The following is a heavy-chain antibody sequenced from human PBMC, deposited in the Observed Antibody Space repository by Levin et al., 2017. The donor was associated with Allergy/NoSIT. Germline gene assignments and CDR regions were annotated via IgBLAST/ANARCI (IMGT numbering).Heavy chain of an antibody. J-gene: IGHJ6*02. CDR3: AKVLLPNYYYGMDV. Sequence: GESLKISCAASGFTFSSYGMHWVRQAPGKGLEWVAVISYDGSNKYYADSVKGRFTISRDNSKNTLYLQMNSLRAEDTAVYYCAKVLLPNYYYGMDVWGQGTTVTVSS. D-gene: IGHD3-22*01. CDR2: ISYDGSNK. V-gene: IGHV3-30*18. CDR1: GFTFSSYG.